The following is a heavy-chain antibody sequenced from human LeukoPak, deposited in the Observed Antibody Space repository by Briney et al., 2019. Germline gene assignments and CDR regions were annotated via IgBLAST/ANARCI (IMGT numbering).Heavy chain of an antibody. Sequence: GGSLRLSCAASGFTFSSYWMHWVRQAPGKGLVWVSRINSDGSTITYADSVKGRFTISRDNAKNTLYLQMNSLRAVDTALYYCARARQGSIDYWGQGTLVTVSS. CDR3: ARARQGSIDY. CDR1: GFTFSSYW. J-gene: IGHJ4*02. CDR2: INSDGSTI. V-gene: IGHV3-74*01.